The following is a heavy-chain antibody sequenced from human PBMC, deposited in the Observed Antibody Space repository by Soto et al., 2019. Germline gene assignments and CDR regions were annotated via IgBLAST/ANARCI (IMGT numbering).Heavy chain of an antibody. CDR1: GFTFGSYW. J-gene: IGHJ4*02. V-gene: IGHV3-74*01. CDR3: ARDNWNSY. CDR2: IDNDGSAT. D-gene: IGHD1-1*01. Sequence: GGSLRLSCAASGFTFGSYWMHWVRQAPGKGLEWVSRIDNDGSATTYADSVKGRFTISRDNAKNTLFLQMNTLRVDDTAVYYCARDNWNSYWGQGTLVTVSS.